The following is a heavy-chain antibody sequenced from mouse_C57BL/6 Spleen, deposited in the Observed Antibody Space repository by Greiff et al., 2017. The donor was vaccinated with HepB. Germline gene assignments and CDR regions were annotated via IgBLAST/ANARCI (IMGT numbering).Heavy chain of an antibody. Sequence: VQLQQPGAELVKPGASVKLSCKASGYTFTSYWMQWVKQRPGQGLEWIGEIDPSDSYTNYNQKFKGKATLTVDTSSSTAYMQLSRLTSEDSAVYYCARSSYYGSSYDAMDYWGQGTSVTVSS. CDR1: GYTFTSYW. CDR2: IDPSDSYT. D-gene: IGHD1-1*01. V-gene: IGHV1-50*01. J-gene: IGHJ4*01. CDR3: ARSSYYGSSYDAMDY.